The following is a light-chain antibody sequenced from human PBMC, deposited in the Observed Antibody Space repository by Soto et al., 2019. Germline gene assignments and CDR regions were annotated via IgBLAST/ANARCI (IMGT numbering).Light chain of an antibody. V-gene: IGKV3-20*01. CDR2: GAS. CDR3: QQYGSSRGFT. CDR1: QSVSSSY. J-gene: IGKJ3*01. Sequence: EIVLTQSPGTLSLSPGERATLSCRASQSVSSSYLAWYQQKPGQAPRLLIYGASSRATGIPDRFSGSGSGTDVTLTISRLEPDDFAVYYCQQYGSSRGFTFGPGTKVDIK.